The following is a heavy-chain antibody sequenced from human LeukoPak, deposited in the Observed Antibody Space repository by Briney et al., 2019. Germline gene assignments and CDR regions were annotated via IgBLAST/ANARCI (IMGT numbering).Heavy chain of an antibody. CDR1: GLTVSSKY. D-gene: IGHD6-6*01. J-gene: IGHJ6*02. Sequence: GGSLRLSCAPAGLTVSSKYMSWARQAPGKGLEWVSFIYSGVSTNYANSVKGRFTISRDNSKTTLYLQMNSLRAEDTAVYYCAREQLGLGGMHVWGQGTTVTVSS. CDR2: IYSGVST. CDR3: AREQLGLGGMHV. V-gene: IGHV3-53*01.